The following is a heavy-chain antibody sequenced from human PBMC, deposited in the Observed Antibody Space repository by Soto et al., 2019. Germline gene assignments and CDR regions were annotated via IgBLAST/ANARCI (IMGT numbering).Heavy chain of an antibody. V-gene: IGHV1-8*01. Sequence: SGKVSFKASRYTFIDFDINWLRQASGQGPEWMGWMNAKSGDTFFPQRFQGKFNMTWDTSLSTAYMEVGSLTSDDTAIYYCARGNPFNYAGFDVWGQGTTVTVSS. CDR1: RYTFIDFD. CDR2: MNAKSGDT. J-gene: IGHJ6*02. D-gene: IGHD3-16*01. CDR3: ARGNPFNYAGFDV.